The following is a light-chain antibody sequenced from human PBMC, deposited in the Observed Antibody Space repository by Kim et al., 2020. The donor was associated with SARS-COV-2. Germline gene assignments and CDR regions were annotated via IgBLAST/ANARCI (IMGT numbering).Light chain of an antibody. V-gene: IGLV1-44*01. CDR2: SNT. CDR3: AAWDDSLNGWV. Sequence: QSVLTQPPSASGTPGQRVAISCSGSSSNIGSSTVNWYQQLPRTAPKLLIYSNTQRPSGVPDRFSASKSGTSASLAISGLQSEDEADYYCAAWDDSLNGWVFGGGTKLTVL. CDR1: SSNIGSST. J-gene: IGLJ3*02.